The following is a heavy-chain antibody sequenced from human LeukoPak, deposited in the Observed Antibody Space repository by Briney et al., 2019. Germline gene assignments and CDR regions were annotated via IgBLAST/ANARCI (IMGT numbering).Heavy chain of an antibody. Sequence: SETLSLTCAVYGGSPSGYYWSWIRHAPGKGLEWIGEISHSGNTTYNPSLKSRATISVDTSKNQFSLKLRSVTAADTAVYYCARGRGDWLSINWFDPWGQGTLVTVSS. CDR2: ISHSGNT. CDR1: GGSPSGYY. J-gene: IGHJ5*02. CDR3: ARGRGDWLSINWFDP. D-gene: IGHD3-9*01. V-gene: IGHV4-34*01.